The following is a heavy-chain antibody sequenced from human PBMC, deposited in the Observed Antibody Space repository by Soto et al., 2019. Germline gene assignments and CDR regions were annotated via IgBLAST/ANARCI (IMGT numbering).Heavy chain of an antibody. J-gene: IGHJ3*02. D-gene: IGHD3-16*02. Sequence: GASVKVSCKASGYTFTSYGMSWVRQAPGQRLEWMGWISAYNGNTNYAQKLQGRVTMTTDTSTSTAYMELRSLRSDDTAVYYCARDRSDYIWGSYRSDAFDIWGQGTMVTVSS. CDR1: GYTFTSYG. CDR2: ISAYNGNT. V-gene: IGHV1-18*01. CDR3: ARDRSDYIWGSYRSDAFDI.